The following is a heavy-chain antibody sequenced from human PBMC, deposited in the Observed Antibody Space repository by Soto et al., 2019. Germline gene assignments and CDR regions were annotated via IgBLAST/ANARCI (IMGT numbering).Heavy chain of an antibody. V-gene: IGHV1-69*13. CDR2: IIPIFGTA. CDR3: ARRVQNGGYSYTCNCFDP. J-gene: IGHJ5*02. D-gene: IGHD5-18*01. CDR1: GGTFSSYA. Sequence: AASVKVSCKASGGTFSSYAISWVRQAPGQGLEWMGGIIPIFGTANYAQKFQGRGTITADESTSTAYMELSSLRSADPALYYCARRVQNGGYSYTCNCFDPWGQGTVVSVSS.